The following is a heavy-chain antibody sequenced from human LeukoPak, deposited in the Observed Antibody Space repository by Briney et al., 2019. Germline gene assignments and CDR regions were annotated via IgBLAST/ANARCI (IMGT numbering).Heavy chain of an antibody. J-gene: IGHJ4*02. CDR2: ISNIGTT. CDR3: ARHPWYGDYRYYFDY. V-gene: IGHV4-59*08. Sequence: PSETLSLTCTVSGASISSYFWTWIRQSPGKGLEWIGYISNIGTTNYNPSLKSRVTISGDTSKNQFSLKLSSVTAADTAVYYCARHPWYGDYRYYFDYWGQGTLVTVSS. D-gene: IGHD4-17*01. CDR1: GASISSYF.